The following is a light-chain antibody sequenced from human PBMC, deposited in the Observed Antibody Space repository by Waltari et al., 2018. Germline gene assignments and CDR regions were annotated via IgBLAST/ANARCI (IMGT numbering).Light chain of an antibody. V-gene: IGLV4-69*01. CDR2: VNSDGSH. J-gene: IGLJ3*02. CDR1: SGHNSNI. Sequence: QLVLTQSPSASASLGASVKLPCTLRSGHNSNIIAGLQQQPGKGPRYLMQVNSDGSHRKGDEIPDRFSGSSSGAERYLTISSLQSEDEADYYCETGGHGTWVFGGGTKLTVL. CDR3: ETGGHGTWV.